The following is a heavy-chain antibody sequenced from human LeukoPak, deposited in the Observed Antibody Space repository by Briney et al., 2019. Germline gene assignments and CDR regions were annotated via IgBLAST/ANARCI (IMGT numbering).Heavy chain of an antibody. CDR2: INPNRVST. CDR3: ARGGGIPVAGAFDY. J-gene: IGHJ4*02. D-gene: IGHD6-19*01. V-gene: IGHV1-46*01. Sequence: SVSFSCKSAGYTFTSYYIHWVRQPPGQPTERIIIINPNRVSTTYAQQFQARVTIPRDTSTSTDYMEMSSLRSEDTAVYYCARGGGIPVAGAFDYWGQGTLVIVSS. CDR1: GYTFTSYY.